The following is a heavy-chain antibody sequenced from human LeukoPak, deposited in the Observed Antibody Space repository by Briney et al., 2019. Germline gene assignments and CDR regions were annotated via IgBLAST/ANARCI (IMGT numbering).Heavy chain of an antibody. J-gene: IGHJ4*02. CDR3: AKGDVLPSYPTFDY. CDR1: GFTFSSYA. CDR2: ISAGGGTT. D-gene: IGHD3-9*01. V-gene: IGHV3-23*01. Sequence: GGSLRLSCAASGFTFSSYAVSWVRQAPGKGLEWVSVISAGGGTTYYAASVKGRCTISRDTSKDTVYLQMHSLRAEDTAVYYCAKGDVLPSYPTFDYWGQGTLVTVSS.